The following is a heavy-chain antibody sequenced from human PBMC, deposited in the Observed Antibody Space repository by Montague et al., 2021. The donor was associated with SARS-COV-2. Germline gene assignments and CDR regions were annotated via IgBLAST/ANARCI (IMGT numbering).Heavy chain of an antibody. Sequence: SETLSLTCTVSGGPISSSSYYWGWIRQPPGKGLEWIGSIYYSGSTYYXPSLKSRVTISVDTSKNQFSLKLSSVTAADTAVYYCARDTRITMIVVVQGYGMDVWGQGTTVTVS. J-gene: IGHJ6*02. V-gene: IGHV4-39*07. D-gene: IGHD3-22*01. CDR3: ARDTRITMIVVVQGYGMDV. CDR2: IYYSGST. CDR1: GGPISSSSYY.